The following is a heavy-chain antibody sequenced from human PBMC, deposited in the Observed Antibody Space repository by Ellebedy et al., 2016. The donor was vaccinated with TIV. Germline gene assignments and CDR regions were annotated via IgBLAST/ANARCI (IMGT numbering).Heavy chain of an antibody. D-gene: IGHD3-22*01. CDR2: ISSSSFYT. CDR3: ARSQDSSGSYPTAFDI. CDR1: GFTFSDYY. V-gene: IGHV3-11*06. Sequence: PGGSLRLSCAASGFTFSDYYMSWIRQAPGKGLEWVSYISSSSFYTNYADSVKGRFTISRDNAKNSLYLQMNSLRAEDTAIYYCARSQDSSGSYPTAFDIWGQGTMVTVSS. J-gene: IGHJ3*02.